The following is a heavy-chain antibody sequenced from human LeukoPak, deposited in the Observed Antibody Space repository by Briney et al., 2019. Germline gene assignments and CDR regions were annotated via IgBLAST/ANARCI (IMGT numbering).Heavy chain of an antibody. D-gene: IGHD4-17*01. Sequence: GGSLRLSCVASGFILSSSEMNWVRQAPGKGLEWVSYISDGGKTKYSADSVKGRFTISRDNAKNSLYLQMSSLRAEDTAVYYCARESGSVTSEVDFDYWGQGTLVTVSS. V-gene: IGHV3-48*03. CDR3: ARESGSVTSEVDFDY. CDR1: GFILSSSE. CDR2: ISDGGKTK. J-gene: IGHJ4*02.